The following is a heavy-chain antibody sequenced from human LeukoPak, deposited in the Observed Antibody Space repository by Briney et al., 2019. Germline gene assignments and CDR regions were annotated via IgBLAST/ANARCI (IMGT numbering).Heavy chain of an antibody. CDR3: ARQTHHRSGYYIDY. V-gene: IGHV4-59*05. CDR1: GDSINNNY. J-gene: IGHJ4*02. Sequence: PSETLSLTCTVSGDSINNNYWSWIRQPPGKGLEWIGSIYYSGSTWYNPSLKSRVTISVDTSKNQFSLKLSSVTAADTAVYYCARQTHHRSGYYIDYWGQGTLGTVSA. D-gene: IGHD3-22*01. CDR2: IYYSGST.